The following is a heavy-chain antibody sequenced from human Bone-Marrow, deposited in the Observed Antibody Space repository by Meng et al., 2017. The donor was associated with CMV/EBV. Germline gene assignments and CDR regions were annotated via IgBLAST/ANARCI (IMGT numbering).Heavy chain of an antibody. D-gene: IGHD2-2*01. J-gene: IGHJ6*02. CDR3: ARDLQDQPHYGMDV. CDR1: GGSVSSGSYY. V-gene: IGHV4-61*01. CDR2: IYYSGST. Sequence: SETLSLTCTVSGGSVSSGSYYWSWIRQPPGKGLEWIGYIYYSGSTNYNPSHKSRITISVDTSKNQFSLKLSSVTAADTAVYYCARDLQDQPHYGMDVWGQGTTVTVSS.